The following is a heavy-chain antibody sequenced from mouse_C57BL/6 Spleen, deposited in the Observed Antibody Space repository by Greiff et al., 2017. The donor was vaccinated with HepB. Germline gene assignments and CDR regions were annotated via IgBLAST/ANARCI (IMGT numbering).Heavy chain of an antibody. CDR3: ARHEDRDGYFFYAMDY. CDR2: FYPGSGSI. D-gene: IGHD2-3*01. Sequence: QVQLKHSGAELVKPGASVKLSCKASGYTFTEYTIHWVKQRSGQGLEWIGWFYPGSGSIKYNEKFKDKATLTADKSSSTVYMELSRLTSEDSAVYFWARHEDRDGYFFYAMDYWGQGTSVTVSS. V-gene: IGHV1-62-2*01. J-gene: IGHJ4*01. CDR1: GYTFTEYT.